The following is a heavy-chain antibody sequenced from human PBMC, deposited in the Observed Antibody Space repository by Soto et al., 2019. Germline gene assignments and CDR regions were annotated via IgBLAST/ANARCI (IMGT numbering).Heavy chain of an antibody. V-gene: IGHV5-51*01. CDR1: GYSFTSYW. CDR3: ASSRQGLYARPATYFFDY. D-gene: IGHD1-1*01. J-gene: IGHJ4*02. CDR2: IYPGDSDT. Sequence: GESLKISCKGSGYSFTSYWIGWVRQMPGKGLEWMGIIYPGDSDTRYSPSFQGQVTISADKSISTAYLQWSSLKASDTAMYYCASSRQGLYARPATYFFDYWGQGTLVTVSS.